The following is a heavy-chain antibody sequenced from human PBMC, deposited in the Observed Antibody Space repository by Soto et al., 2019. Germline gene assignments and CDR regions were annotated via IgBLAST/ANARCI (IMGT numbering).Heavy chain of an antibody. Sequence: PWGSLRLSCAASEFPVTPSYMSWVRQAPGKGLEWVSVIYSGGHTFYAASVKGRFTISRDSSKNTVNLQMNSLRVEDTAVYYCARDRYDTSGYVHFDNWGQGTLVTVSS. CDR2: IYSGGHT. J-gene: IGHJ4*02. D-gene: IGHD3-22*01. V-gene: IGHV3-53*01. CDR3: ARDRYDTSGYVHFDN. CDR1: EFPVTPSY.